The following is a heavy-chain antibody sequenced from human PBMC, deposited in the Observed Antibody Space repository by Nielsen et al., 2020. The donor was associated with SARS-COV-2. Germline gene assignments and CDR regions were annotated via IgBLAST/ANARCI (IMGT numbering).Heavy chain of an antibody. CDR1: GDSVSRDIG. V-gene: IGHV6-1*01. CDR2: AYYRYKWYY. CDR3: ARGWLRDFFDF. J-gene: IGHJ4*02. D-gene: IGHD5-12*01. Sequence: SQTLSLTCAISGDSVSRDIGWNWIRQSPSGGLEWLGRAYYRYKWYYDYPLSVRSRITITPDTSKNQFSLHLNSVTPEDTAVYYCARGWLRDFFDFWGQGTLVTVSS.